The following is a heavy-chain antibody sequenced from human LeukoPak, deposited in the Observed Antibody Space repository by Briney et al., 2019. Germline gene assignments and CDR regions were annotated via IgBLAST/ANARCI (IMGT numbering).Heavy chain of an antibody. J-gene: IGHJ4*02. D-gene: IGHD3-22*01. CDR3: ARGRSSAWLTMIVVLDY. CDR1: GFTFSSYA. Sequence: GRSLRLSCAASGFTFSSYAMHWVRQAPGKGLEWVAVISYDGSNKYYADSVKGRFTISRDNSKNTLYLQMNSLRAEDTAVYYCARGRSSAWLTMIVVLDYWGQGTLVTVSS. V-gene: IGHV3-30-3*01. CDR2: ISYDGSNK.